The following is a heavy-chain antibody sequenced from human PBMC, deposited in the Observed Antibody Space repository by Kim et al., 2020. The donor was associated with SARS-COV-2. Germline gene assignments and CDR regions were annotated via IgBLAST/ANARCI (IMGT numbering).Heavy chain of an antibody. CDR3: ARGRVRGAPFDI. Sequence: NYTPALKSGVTISVDTSKNQFSLKLSSVTAADTAVYYCARGRVRGAPFDIWGQGTMVTVSS. V-gene: IGHV4-34*01. J-gene: IGHJ3*02. D-gene: IGHD3-10*01.